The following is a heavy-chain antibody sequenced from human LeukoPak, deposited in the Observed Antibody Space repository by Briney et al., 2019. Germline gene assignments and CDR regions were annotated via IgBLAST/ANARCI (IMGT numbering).Heavy chain of an antibody. Sequence: GGSLTLSCAATGFTFSNYDMICVRQAPGKGPEWVSDISASDSIICYADSVQGRFTISRDNSKNTLYLQMNSLRTGDTAVYYCAKESGYSRGWDNFDFWGQGTLVTVSS. CDR3: AKESGYSRGWDNFDF. V-gene: IGHV3-23*01. D-gene: IGHD6-19*01. CDR1: GFTFSNYD. CDR2: ISASDSII. J-gene: IGHJ4*02.